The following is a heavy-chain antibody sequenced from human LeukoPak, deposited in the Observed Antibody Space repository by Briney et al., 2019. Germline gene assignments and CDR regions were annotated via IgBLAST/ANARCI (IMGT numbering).Heavy chain of an antibody. D-gene: IGHD2-2*01. Sequence: ASVKVSCKAPGYTFTGYYMHWVRQAPGQGLEWMGRINPNSGGTNYAQKFQGRVTMTRDTSISTAYMELSRLRSDDTAVYYCARDFCSSTSCYVMGDYWGQGTLVTVSS. CDR3: ARDFCSSTSCYVMGDY. V-gene: IGHV1-2*06. J-gene: IGHJ4*02. CDR2: INPNSGGT. CDR1: GYTFTGYY.